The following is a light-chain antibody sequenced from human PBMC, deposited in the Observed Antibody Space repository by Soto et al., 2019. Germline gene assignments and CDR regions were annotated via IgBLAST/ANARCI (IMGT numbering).Light chain of an antibody. CDR1: SSDVGRYNF. V-gene: IGLV2-14*01. CDR3: SSYTSSTTDV. CDR2: DVS. J-gene: IGLJ1*01. Sequence: QSALTQPASVSGSPGQSITISCTGTSSDVGRYNFVSWYQQHPGKAPKLMIYDVSNRPSGVSNRFSGSKSDNTASLTISGLQAGDEADYYCSSYTSSTTDVFGTGTKVTVL.